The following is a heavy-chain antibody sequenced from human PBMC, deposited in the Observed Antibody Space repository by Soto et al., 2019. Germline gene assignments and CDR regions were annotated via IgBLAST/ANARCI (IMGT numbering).Heavy chain of an antibody. CDR3: ARGNVLRYFDWLSHFDY. Sequence: SVKVSCKASGYTFTSYAMHWVRQAPGQRLEWMGWINAGNGNTKYSQKFQDRVTITRDTSASTAYMELSSLRSEDTAVYYCARGNVLRYFDWLSHFDYWGQGTLVTVSS. J-gene: IGHJ4*02. CDR1: GYTFTSYA. D-gene: IGHD3-9*01. V-gene: IGHV1-3*01. CDR2: INAGNGNT.